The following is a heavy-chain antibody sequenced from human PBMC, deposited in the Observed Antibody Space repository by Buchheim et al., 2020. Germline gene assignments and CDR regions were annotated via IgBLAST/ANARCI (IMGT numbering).Heavy chain of an antibody. Sequence: QVQLVQSGAEVKKPGASVMVSCKASGYTFTSYYMHWVRQAPGQGLEWMGIINPSGGSTSYAQKFQGRVTMTRDTSTSTVYMELSSLRSEDTAVYYCARDIVVVPAAIKEYYFDYWGQGTL. D-gene: IGHD2-2*01. CDR1: GYTFTSYY. CDR2: INPSGGST. J-gene: IGHJ4*02. V-gene: IGHV1-46*01. CDR3: ARDIVVVPAAIKEYYFDY.